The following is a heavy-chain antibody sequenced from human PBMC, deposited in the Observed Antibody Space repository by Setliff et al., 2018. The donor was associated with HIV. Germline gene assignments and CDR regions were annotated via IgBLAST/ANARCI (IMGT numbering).Heavy chain of an antibody. Sequence: PSETLSLTCAVYGGSFSGYYWSWIRQPPGKGLEWIGSIYYSGSTYYNPSLKSRVTISVDTSKNQFSLKLSSVTAADTAVYYCARLSNWFDPWGQGTLVTVSS. CDR1: GGSFSGYY. V-gene: IGHV4-34*01. J-gene: IGHJ5*02. CDR3: ARLSNWFDP. CDR2: IYYSGST.